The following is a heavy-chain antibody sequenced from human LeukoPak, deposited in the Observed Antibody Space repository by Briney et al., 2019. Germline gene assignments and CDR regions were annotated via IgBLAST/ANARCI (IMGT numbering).Heavy chain of an antibody. V-gene: IGHV4-59*01. CDR2: IYYSGST. Sequence: APETLSLTCTVSGVSISSYYWSWIRQPPGKGLELIGYIYYSGSTNYNPSLKSRVTISIDTSKNQLSLKLSSVTAADTAVYYCARFSVAAAGTGWFDPWGQGTLVTVSA. CDR1: GVSISSYY. CDR3: ARFSVAAAGTGWFDP. J-gene: IGHJ5*02. D-gene: IGHD6-13*01.